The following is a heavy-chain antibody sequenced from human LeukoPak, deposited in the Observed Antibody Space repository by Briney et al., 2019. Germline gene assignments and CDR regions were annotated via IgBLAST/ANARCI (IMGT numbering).Heavy chain of an antibody. Sequence: ASVKVSCEASGYTFTSYGISWVRQAPGQGLEWMGWISAYNGNTNYAQKLQGRVTMTTDTSTSTAYMELRSLRSDDTAVYYCARVGYYGSGSYYNPLRNYYYMDVWGKGTTVTVSS. V-gene: IGHV1-18*01. CDR3: ARVGYYGSGSYYNPLRNYYYMDV. CDR2: ISAYNGNT. CDR1: GYTFTSYG. D-gene: IGHD3-10*01. J-gene: IGHJ6*03.